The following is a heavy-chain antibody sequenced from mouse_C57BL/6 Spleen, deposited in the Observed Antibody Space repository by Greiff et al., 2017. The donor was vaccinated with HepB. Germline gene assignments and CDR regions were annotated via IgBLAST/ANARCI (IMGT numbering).Heavy chain of an antibody. V-gene: IGHV1-81*01. D-gene: IGHD2-12*01. CDR3: ARDDGNYFDY. CDR1: GYTFTSYG. Sequence: QVHVKQSGAELARPGASVKLSCKASGYTFTSYGISWVKQSTGQGLEWIGEIYPRSGNTYYNEKFKGKATLTADKSSSTAYMQLRSLTSEDSAVYVYARDDGNYFDYWGQGTTLTVSS. CDR2: IYPRSGNT. J-gene: IGHJ2*01.